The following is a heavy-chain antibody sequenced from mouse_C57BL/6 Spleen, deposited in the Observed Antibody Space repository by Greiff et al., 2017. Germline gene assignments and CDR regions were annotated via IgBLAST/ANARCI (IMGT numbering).Heavy chain of an antibody. CDR2: ISSGGDYI. CDR1: GFTFSSYA. J-gene: IGHJ2*01. CDR3: TRDNYGSSYDYFDY. V-gene: IGHV5-9-1*02. Sequence: EVQLVESGEGLVKPGGSLKLSCAASGFTFSSYAMSWVRQTPEKRLEWVAYISSGGDYIYYADTVKGRFTISRDNARNTLYLQMSSLKSEDTAMYYCTRDNYGSSYDYFDYWGQGTTLTVSS. D-gene: IGHD1-1*01.